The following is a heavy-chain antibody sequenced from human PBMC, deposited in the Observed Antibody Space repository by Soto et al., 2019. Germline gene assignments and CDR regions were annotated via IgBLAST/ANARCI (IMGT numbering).Heavy chain of an antibody. Sequence: PSETLSLTCTVSGGSFSSYYWSWIRQPPGKGLEWIGYIYYSGSTNYNPSLKSRVTISVDTSKNQFSLKLSSVTAADTAVYYCASGNYYDSSGYYDYWGQGTLVTVSS. V-gene: IGHV4-59*01. CDR1: GGSFSSYY. J-gene: IGHJ4*02. D-gene: IGHD3-22*01. CDR2: IYYSGST. CDR3: ASGNYYDSSGYYDY.